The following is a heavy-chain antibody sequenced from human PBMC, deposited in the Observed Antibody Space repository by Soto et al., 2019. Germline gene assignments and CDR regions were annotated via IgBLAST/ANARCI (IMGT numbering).Heavy chain of an antibody. CDR1: GGSVSSGGYH. V-gene: IGHV4-31*11. CDR3: ARFQLYCGLDV. CDR2: IDYNGST. D-gene: IGHD2-2*01. Sequence: QVQLQESGPGLVKPSQTLSLTCAVSGGSVSSGGYHWSWIRQHPGKGLEWIGYIDYNGSTYYNPSLKSRVTISIDTSKNQFSLKLSSVTAADTAMYYCARFQLYCGLDVWGQGTTVTVSS. J-gene: IGHJ6*02.